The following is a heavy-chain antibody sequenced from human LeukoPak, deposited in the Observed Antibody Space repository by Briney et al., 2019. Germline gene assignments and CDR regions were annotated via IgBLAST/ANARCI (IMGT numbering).Heavy chain of an antibody. Sequence: PSETLSLTCTVSGGSISSNTYYWGWIRQPPGKGLEWIASVYSTGSTYYNPSLNSRVTISVDTSKNQFSLKVNSVTAADTAVYYCARRATVTTSLFVFDIWGQGTTVTVSS. J-gene: IGHJ3*02. V-gene: IGHV4-39*01. D-gene: IGHD4-17*01. CDR2: VYSTGST. CDR1: GGSISSNTYY. CDR3: ARRATVTTSLFVFDI.